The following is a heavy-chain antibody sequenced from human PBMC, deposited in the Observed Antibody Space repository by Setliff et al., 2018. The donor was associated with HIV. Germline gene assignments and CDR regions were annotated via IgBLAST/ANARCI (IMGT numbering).Heavy chain of an antibody. CDR3: ARARSVDAFDY. D-gene: IGHD2-8*01. Sequence: VASVKVSCKASGYTFTIYYMHWVRQAPGQGLEWMAVINPSGGSTNYAQKFQGRVTMTRDTSTSTAYMELSSLRSEDTAVYYCARARSVDAFDYWGQGTLVTVSS. J-gene: IGHJ4*02. V-gene: IGHV1-46*01. CDR2: INPSGGST. CDR1: GYTFTIYY.